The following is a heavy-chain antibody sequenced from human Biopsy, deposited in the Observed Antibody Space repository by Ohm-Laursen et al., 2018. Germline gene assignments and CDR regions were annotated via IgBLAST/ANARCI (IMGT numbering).Heavy chain of an antibody. CDR2: IYYRGST. CDR3: ARATNSTGWPYYYFYGMDV. V-gene: IGHV4-59*01. Sequence: TLSLTCTVSGGSIRSDYWSWIRQTPGKGLEWIGYIYYRGSTNYNPSLKSRVTISVDTSRNQFSLRLNSVTAADTAVYYCARATNSTGWPYYYFYGMDVWGQGTTVTVSS. D-gene: IGHD2/OR15-2a*01. J-gene: IGHJ6*02. CDR1: GGSIRSDY.